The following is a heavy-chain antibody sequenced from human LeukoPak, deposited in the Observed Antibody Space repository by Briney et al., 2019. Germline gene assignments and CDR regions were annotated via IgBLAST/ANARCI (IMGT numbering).Heavy chain of an antibody. D-gene: IGHD1-26*01. CDR3: ARDRVGATSNFDY. Sequence: PSETLSLTRTVSGGSVSSGSYYWSWIRQPPGKGLEWIGYIYYSGSTNYNPSLKSRVTISVDTSKNQFSLKLSSVTAADSAVYYCARDRVGATSNFDYWGQGTLVTVSS. J-gene: IGHJ4*02. CDR2: IYYSGST. CDR1: GGSVSSGSYY. V-gene: IGHV4-61*01.